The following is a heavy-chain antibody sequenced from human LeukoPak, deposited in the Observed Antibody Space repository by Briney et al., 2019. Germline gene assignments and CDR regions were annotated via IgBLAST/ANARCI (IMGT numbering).Heavy chain of an antibody. CDR2: INPSGGST. CDR1: GYTFTSYY. D-gene: IGHD2-15*01. CDR3: ARTVYCSGGSCYSLRY. Sequence: ASVKVSCEASGYTFTSYYMHWVRQAPGQGLEWMGIINPSGGSTSYAQKFQGRVTMTRDTSTSTVYMELSSLRSEDTAVYYCARTVYCSGGSCYSLRYWGQGTLVTVSS. J-gene: IGHJ4*02. V-gene: IGHV1-46*01.